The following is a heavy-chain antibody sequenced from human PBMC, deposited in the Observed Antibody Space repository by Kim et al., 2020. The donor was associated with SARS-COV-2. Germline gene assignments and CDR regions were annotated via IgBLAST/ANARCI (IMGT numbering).Heavy chain of an antibody. D-gene: IGHD2-2*01. J-gene: IGHJ4*02. CDR1: GFTFSSYA. Sequence: GGSLRLSCAASGFTFSSYAMSWVRQAPGKGLEWVSAISGSGGSTYYADSVKGRFTISRDNSKNTLYLQMNSLRAEDTAVYYCAKEWGIVVVPAAMSFDYWGQGTLVTVSS. CDR3: AKEWGIVVVPAAMSFDY. V-gene: IGHV3-23*01. CDR2: ISGSGGST.